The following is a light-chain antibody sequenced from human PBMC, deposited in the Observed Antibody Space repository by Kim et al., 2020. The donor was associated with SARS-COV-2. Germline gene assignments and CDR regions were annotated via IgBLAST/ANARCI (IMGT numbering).Light chain of an antibody. J-gene: IGKJ1*01. CDR3: QQSNDWPPLT. V-gene: IGKV3-15*01. Sequence: FQGERAPLSCRASQTINNKLVWYQQKPGQAPRLLIYDATTRATGVPARFIGSGSETDFTLTISSLQSEDFAVYYCQQSNDWPPLTFGQGTKVDIK. CDR2: DAT. CDR1: QTINNK.